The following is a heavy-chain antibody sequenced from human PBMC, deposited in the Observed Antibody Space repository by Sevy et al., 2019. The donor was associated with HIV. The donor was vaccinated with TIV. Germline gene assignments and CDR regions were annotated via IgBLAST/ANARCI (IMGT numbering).Heavy chain of an antibody. CDR1: GYTFIGYY. D-gene: IGHD2-15*01. J-gene: IGHJ5*02. CDR3: ASCFLNNWFDP. Sequence: ASVKVSCKASGYTFIGYYIHWVRQAPRQGLEYMGWINPNTGDTNSVQKFQGRVTMTRDTSINTAYMELSRLTSDDTAVYYCASCFLNNWFDPWGQGTLVIVSS. V-gene: IGHV1-2*02. CDR2: INPNTGDT.